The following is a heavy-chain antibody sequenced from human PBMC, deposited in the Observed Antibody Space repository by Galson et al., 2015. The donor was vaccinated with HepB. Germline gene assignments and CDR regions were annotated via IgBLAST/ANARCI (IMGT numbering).Heavy chain of an antibody. J-gene: IGHJ4*02. CDR3: ARDPAAGDS. V-gene: IGHV3-21*01. Sequence: SLRLSCAASGFTFSIYSMNWVRQAPGKGLEWVSSITDNGDVYYAVSVKGRLSISRDNAQNSLYLQMSSLRAEDTAMYYCARDPAAGDSWGQGTLVTVSS. CDR1: GFTFSIYS. CDR2: ITDNGDV. D-gene: IGHD6-13*01.